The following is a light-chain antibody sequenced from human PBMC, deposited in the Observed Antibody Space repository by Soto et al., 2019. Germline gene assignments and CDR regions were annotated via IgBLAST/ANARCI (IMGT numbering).Light chain of an antibody. CDR3: QSYDSSLRGSV. CDR2: GNS. CDR1: SSNIGADYD. Sequence: QLVLTQPPSVSGAPGQRVTISCTGGSSNIGADYDVHWYQQLPGAAPKLLIHGNSNRPSGVPNRFSGSKSDSSASLAITGLQAEDEADYYCQSYDSSLRGSVFGGGTKVTVL. J-gene: IGLJ3*02. V-gene: IGLV1-40*01.